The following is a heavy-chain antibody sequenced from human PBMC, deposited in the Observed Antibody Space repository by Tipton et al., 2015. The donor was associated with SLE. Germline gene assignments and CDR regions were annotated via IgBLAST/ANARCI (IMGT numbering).Heavy chain of an antibody. Sequence: LRLSCAVSGGSISSSNWWGWIRQPPGKGLEWIGSIYYSGSTYYNPSLKSRVTISVDTSKNQFSLKLSSVTAADTAVYYCARESSGWGNYWGQGTLVTVSS. CDR3: ARESSGWGNY. CDR1: GGSISSSNW. D-gene: IGHD6-19*01. V-gene: IGHV4-39*07. J-gene: IGHJ4*02. CDR2: IYYSGST.